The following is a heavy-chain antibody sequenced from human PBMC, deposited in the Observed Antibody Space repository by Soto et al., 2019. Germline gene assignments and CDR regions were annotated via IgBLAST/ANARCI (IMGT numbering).Heavy chain of an antibody. CDR3: AREVVTDVGGLGLYDAFEC. CDR1: GGSISNYY. J-gene: IGHJ3*01. CDR2: VYYSGNT. V-gene: IGHV4-59*01. Sequence: PSETLSLTCTISGGSISNYYWTWIRQTPGKGLEWIGYVYYSGNTNYNPSLKSRVSISVDMSKNQFSLELRSVTAADTAMYYCAREVVTDVGGLGLYDAFECWGPGTKVTVSS. D-gene: IGHD3-22*01.